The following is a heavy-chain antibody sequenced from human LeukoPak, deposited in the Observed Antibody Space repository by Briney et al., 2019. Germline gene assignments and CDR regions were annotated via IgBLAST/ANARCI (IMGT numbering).Heavy chain of an antibody. CDR1: GGSISSYY. CDR3: AREVVPAAMGYHYMDV. D-gene: IGHD2-2*01. CDR2: IYTSGST. V-gene: IGHV4-4*07. J-gene: IGHJ6*03. Sequence: PSETLSLTCTVSGGSISSYYWSWIRQPAGKGLEWIGRIYTSGSTNYNPSLKSRVTMSVDTSKNQFSLKLSSVTAADTAVYYCAREVVPAAMGYHYMDVWGKGTTVTVSS.